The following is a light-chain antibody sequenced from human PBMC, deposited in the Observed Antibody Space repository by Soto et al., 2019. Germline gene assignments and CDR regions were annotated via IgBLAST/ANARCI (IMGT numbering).Light chain of an antibody. J-gene: IGKJ4*01. CDR2: DAS. V-gene: IGKV3-11*01. CDR3: QHRSNWPRLT. Sequence: EIVLTQSPATLSLSPGERATLSCRASQSVSSYLAWYQQKPGQAPRLLIYDASNRATGIPARFSGSGSGTDFTLTISSLEPEDFAVYYYQHRSNWPRLTFGGGTKVDI. CDR1: QSVSSY.